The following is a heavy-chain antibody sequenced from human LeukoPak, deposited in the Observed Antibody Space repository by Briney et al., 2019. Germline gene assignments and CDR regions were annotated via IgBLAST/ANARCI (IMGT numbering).Heavy chain of an antibody. Sequence: NSSETLSLTCSVSGDSISTSSYYWGWIRQPPGKGLEWIGTIYYSGSTYYNPSLTSRVTISVDTSKNQFSLKLSSVTAADTAVYYCAMKAVPRPRLHDAFDFWGQGTVVSVSS. CDR1: GDSISTSSYY. CDR2: IYYSGST. CDR3: AMKAVPRPRLHDAFDF. D-gene: IGHD5-24*01. V-gene: IGHV4-39*07. J-gene: IGHJ3*01.